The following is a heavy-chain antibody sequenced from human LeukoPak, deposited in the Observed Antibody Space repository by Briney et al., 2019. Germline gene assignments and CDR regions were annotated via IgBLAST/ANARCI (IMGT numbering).Heavy chain of an antibody. Sequence: SQTLSLTCAISGDSLCSNSAAWNWIRQSPSRVLEWLGRTYYRSKWYNDYAISVKNRITINPDTSKNQFSLQLNSGTPEDTAVYYCARSYSSGLHYWGQGTLVTVSS. V-gene: IGHV6-1*01. D-gene: IGHD6-19*01. CDR2: TYYRSKWYN. CDR3: ARSYSSGLHY. CDR1: GDSLCSNSAA. J-gene: IGHJ4*02.